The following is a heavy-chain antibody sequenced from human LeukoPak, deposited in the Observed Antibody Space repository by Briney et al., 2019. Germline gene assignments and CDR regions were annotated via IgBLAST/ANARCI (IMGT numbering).Heavy chain of an antibody. CDR1: GYTFTSYY. V-gene: IGHV1-46*01. Sequence: ASVKVSCKASGYTFTSYYMHWVRQAPGQGLEWMGIINPSGGSTSYAQKLQGRVTMTTDTSTSTAYMEPRSLRSDDTAVYYCARYSSSLDAFDIWGQGTMVTVSS. CDR3: ARYSSSLDAFDI. J-gene: IGHJ3*02. CDR2: INPSGGST. D-gene: IGHD6-13*01.